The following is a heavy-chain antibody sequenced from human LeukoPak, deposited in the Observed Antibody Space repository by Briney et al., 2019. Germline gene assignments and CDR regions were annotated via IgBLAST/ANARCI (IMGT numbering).Heavy chain of an antibody. J-gene: IGHJ4*02. CDR3: AIGYCTNGVCPGD. CDR2: IKQDGSEK. Sequence: GGSLRLSCAASGFTFSSYWMSWVRQAPGKGLEWVANIKQDGSEKYYVDSVKGRFTISRDNAKNSLYLQMNSLRAEDTAVYYCAIGYCTNGVCPGDWGQGTQVTVSS. D-gene: IGHD2-8*01. CDR1: GFTFSSYW. V-gene: IGHV3-7*01.